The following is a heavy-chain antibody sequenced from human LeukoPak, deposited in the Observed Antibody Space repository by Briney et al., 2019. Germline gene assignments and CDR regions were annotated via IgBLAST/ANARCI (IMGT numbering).Heavy chain of an antibody. J-gene: IGHJ6*02. D-gene: IGHD6-6*01. CDR1: GGSISSYY. CDR3: ARFDYSSSAEYYYYYGMDV. Sequence: SETLSLTCTVSGGSISSYYWSWIRQPPGKGLEWIGYIYYSGSTNYNPSLKSRVTISVDTSKNQFSLKLSSATAADTAVYYCARFDYSSSAEYYYYYGMDVWGQGTTVTVSS. V-gene: IGHV4-59*08. CDR2: IYYSGST.